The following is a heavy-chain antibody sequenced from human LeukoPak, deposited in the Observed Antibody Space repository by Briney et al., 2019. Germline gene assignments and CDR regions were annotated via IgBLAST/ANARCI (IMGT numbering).Heavy chain of an antibody. D-gene: IGHD7-27*01. CDR1: GFTFSSYS. CDR2: IKEDGSQK. Sequence: GGSLRLSCAASGFTFSSYSMNWVRQVPGKGLEWVTNIKEDGSQKYYVDSVKGRFTISRDNAKNSLYLQMNFLRAEDTAVYYCARGELGGIIPDGAFDIWGQGTMVTVSP. CDR3: ARGELGGIIPDGAFDI. V-gene: IGHV3-7*01. J-gene: IGHJ3*02.